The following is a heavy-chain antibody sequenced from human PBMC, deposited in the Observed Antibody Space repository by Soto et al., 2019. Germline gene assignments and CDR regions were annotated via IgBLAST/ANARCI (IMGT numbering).Heavy chain of an antibody. CDR3: TTDRYDSSGYMSAAFDI. J-gene: IGHJ3*02. CDR1: GFSFSNAW. Sequence: GGSLRLSCAASGFSFSNAWMSWVRQAPGKGLEWVGRIKSKTDGGTTDYAAPVKGRFTISRDDSKNTLYLQMNSLKTEDTAVYYCTTDRYDSSGYMSAAFDIWGQGTMVTVSS. CDR2: IKSKTDGGTT. V-gene: IGHV3-15*01. D-gene: IGHD3-22*01.